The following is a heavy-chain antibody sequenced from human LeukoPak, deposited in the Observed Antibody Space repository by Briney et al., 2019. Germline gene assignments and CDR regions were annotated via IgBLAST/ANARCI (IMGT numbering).Heavy chain of an antibody. CDR2: IKQDGSEK. Sequence: GGSLRLSCAASGFTFSSYGMHWVRQAPGKGLEWVANIKQDGSEKYYVDSVKGRFTISRDNAKNSLYLQMNSLRAEDTAIYYCAKNGDRGAYCSGGSCYPYYYYNMDVWGKGTTVTISS. CDR1: GFTFSSYG. J-gene: IGHJ6*03. D-gene: IGHD2-15*01. CDR3: AKNGDRGAYCSGGSCYPYYYYNMDV. V-gene: IGHV3-7*03.